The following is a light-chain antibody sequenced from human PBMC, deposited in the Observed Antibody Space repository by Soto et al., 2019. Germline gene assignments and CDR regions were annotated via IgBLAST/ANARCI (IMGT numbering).Light chain of an antibody. Sequence: QSVLTQPPSTSATPGQRVTISCSGSTSNIGSNAVNWYLQLPGTAPKLLIYSTTHRPSGVSDRFSGSKSGTSASLAIGGLQSEDEPDYYCAAWDDSLSGVVFGGGTKLTVL. V-gene: IGLV1-44*01. CDR3: AAWDDSLSGVV. CDR1: TSNIGSNA. J-gene: IGLJ2*01. CDR2: STT.